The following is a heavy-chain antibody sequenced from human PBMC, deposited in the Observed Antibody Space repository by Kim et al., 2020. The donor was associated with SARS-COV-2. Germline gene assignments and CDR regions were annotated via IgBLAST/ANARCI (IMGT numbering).Heavy chain of an antibody. Sequence: GSDKVYVDSVKGRFTISRNNAKNSLYLQMDSLRAADTAVYYCARGGRPGDYWGQGTRVTVSS. J-gene: IGHJ4*02. CDR2: GSDK. CDR3: ARGGRPGDY. V-gene: IGHV3-7*01. D-gene: IGHD6-6*01.